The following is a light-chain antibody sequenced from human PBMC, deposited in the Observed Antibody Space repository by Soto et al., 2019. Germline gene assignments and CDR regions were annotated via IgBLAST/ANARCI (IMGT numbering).Light chain of an antibody. V-gene: IGLV1-40*01. CDR2: GHN. Sequence: QSVLTQPPSVSGAPGQRVTISCTGSYSNIGAGYEVHWYQQVPGTAPKLLVSGHNNRPSGVPDRFSGSKSGNTASLTVSGLQAEDEADYHCSSYASRNNLLFGGGTKLTVL. J-gene: IGLJ2*01. CDR1: YSNIGAGYE. CDR3: SSYASRNNLL.